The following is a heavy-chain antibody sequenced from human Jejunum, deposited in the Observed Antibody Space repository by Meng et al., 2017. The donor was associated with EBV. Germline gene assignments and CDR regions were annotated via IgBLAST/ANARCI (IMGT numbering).Heavy chain of an antibody. J-gene: IGHJ4*01. CDR2: INPGTGGR. Sequence: HFVHSVGWLQVFGPSVTLSCTSSGSIFPDFALHWLRQAPGQGPEWMTWINPGTGGRQFSHKFQGRVTITSDTSASTVYMELSGLRSEDTAMYYCARELGGRFNYWGQGTLVTVSS. V-gene: IGHV1-3*01. CDR1: GSIFPDFA. CDR3: ARELGGRFNY. D-gene: IGHD1-26*01.